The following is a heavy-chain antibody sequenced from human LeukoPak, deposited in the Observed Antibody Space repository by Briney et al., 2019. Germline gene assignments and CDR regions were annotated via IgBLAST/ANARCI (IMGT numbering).Heavy chain of an antibody. D-gene: IGHD1-14*01. V-gene: IGHV4-59*01. J-gene: IGHJ4*02. CDR1: GGPISSYF. Sequence: SETLSLTCTVSGGPISSYFWSWFRQPPGKGLEWIGYIYYSGTTNYNPSLKSRVTISVDTSKNQFSLRLSSVTAADTAVYYCAREPRSPGGRGRPFDFWGQGTLVTVSS. CDR3: AREPRSPGGRGRPFDF. CDR2: IYYSGTT.